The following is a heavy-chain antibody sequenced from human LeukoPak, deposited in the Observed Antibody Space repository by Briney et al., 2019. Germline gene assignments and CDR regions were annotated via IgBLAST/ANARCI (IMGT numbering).Heavy chain of an antibody. CDR1: GCSLSRYY. J-gene: IGHJ4*02. V-gene: IGHV4-59*08. D-gene: IGHD5-12*01. Sequence: SETLSLTCAVSGCSLSRYYWAWIRQPPGKELEWIGYIYYSGGANYNPSLKSRVTISVDTSKNQFSLKLTSVTAADTAIYYCARQPVGTYCFEYWGQGALVTVSS. CDR3: ARQPVGTYCFEY. CDR2: IYYSGGA.